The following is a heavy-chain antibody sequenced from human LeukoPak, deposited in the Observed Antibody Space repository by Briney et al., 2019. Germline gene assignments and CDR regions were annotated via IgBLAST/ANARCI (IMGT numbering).Heavy chain of an antibody. CDR3: ARDRCDILTGCHFDY. J-gene: IGHJ4*02. Sequence: GGSLRLSCAASGFTFSSYSMNWVRQAPGKGLQWVSSISSSSSYIYYADSAKGRFTISRDNSKNTLYLQMNSLRAEDTAVYYCARDRCDILTGCHFDYWGQGTLVTVSS. CDR2: ISSSSSYI. CDR1: GFTFSSYS. D-gene: IGHD3-9*01. V-gene: IGHV3-21*01.